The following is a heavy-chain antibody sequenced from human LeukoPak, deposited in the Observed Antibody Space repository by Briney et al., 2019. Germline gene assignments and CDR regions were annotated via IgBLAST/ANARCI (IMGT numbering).Heavy chain of an antibody. Sequence: SETLSLTCAVYGGSFSGYYWSWIRQPPGKGLEWIGEINHSGSTNYNPSLKSRVTTSVDTSKNQFSPKLSSVTAADTAAYYCARRPGGWQGGEYFDYWGQGTLVTVSS. J-gene: IGHJ4*02. CDR1: GGSFSGYY. CDR3: ARRPGGWQGGEYFDY. V-gene: IGHV4-34*01. CDR2: INHSGST. D-gene: IGHD6-19*01.